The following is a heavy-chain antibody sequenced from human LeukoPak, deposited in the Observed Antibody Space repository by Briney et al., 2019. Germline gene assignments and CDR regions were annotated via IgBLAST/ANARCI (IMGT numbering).Heavy chain of an antibody. V-gene: IGHV4-39*07. CDR3: ARVRTVVTPLSYYYYGMDV. CDR2: IYYSGST. CDR1: GGPISSNSYY. J-gene: IGHJ6*02. D-gene: IGHD4-23*01. Sequence: PSETLSLTCTVSGGPISSNSYYWGWIRQPPGKGLEWIGSIYYSGSTYYTPSLKSRVTISVDTSKNQFSLQLSSVTAADTAVYYCARVRTVVTPLSYYYYGMDVWGQGTTVTVSS.